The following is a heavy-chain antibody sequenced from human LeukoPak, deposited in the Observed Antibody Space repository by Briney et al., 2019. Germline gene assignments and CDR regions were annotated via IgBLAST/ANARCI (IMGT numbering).Heavy chain of an antibody. J-gene: IGHJ4*02. Sequence: ASVKVSCEASGYTFTSYDINWVRQATGQGLEWMGWMNPNSGNTGYAQKFQGRVTMTRNTSISTAYMELSSLRSEDTAVYYCTRGVGAAAGTGVDYWGQGTLVTVSS. V-gene: IGHV1-8*01. D-gene: IGHD6-13*01. CDR1: GYTFTSYD. CDR2: MNPNSGNT. CDR3: TRGVGAAAGTGVDY.